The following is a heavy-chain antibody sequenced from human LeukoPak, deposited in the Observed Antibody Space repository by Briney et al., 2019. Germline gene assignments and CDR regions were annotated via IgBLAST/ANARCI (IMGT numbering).Heavy chain of an antibody. J-gene: IGHJ4*02. CDR3: ARSGGVVPAAIHYPVRKYYFDY. CDR1: GGSFSGYY. D-gene: IGHD2-2*02. CDR2: INHSGST. Sequence: SETLSLSCAVYGGSFSGYYWSWIRQPPGKGLEWIGEINHSGSTNYNPSLKSRVTISVDTSKNQFSLKLSSVTAADTAVYYCARSGGVVPAAIHYPVRKYYFDYWGQGTLVTVSS. V-gene: IGHV4-34*01.